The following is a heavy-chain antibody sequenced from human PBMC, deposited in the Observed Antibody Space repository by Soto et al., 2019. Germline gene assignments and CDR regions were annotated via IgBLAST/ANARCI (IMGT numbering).Heavy chain of an antibody. J-gene: IGHJ4*02. CDR1: GISLTTSGVG. CDR2: IYWDDDK. CDR3: AHMKSETYGAIPFDY. V-gene: IGHV2-5*02. Sequence: QITLKETGPTLVKPTQTLTLTCSVSGISLTTSGVGVGWIRQPPGKALEWLALIYWDDDKRYSPPLKSRLTITRDTPKNQVVLALTNMDPVDTATYFCAHMKSETYGAIPFDYWGQGTLVTVSS. D-gene: IGHD1-26*01.